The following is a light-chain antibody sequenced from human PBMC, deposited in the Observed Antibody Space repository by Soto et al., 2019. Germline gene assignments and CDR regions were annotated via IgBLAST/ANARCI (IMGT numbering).Light chain of an antibody. CDR1: QSVLYSSNNKNY. Sequence: DIVMTQSPDSLAVSLGERATINCKSSQSVLYSSNNKNYLAWYQQKPGQSPKLLIYWASTRESGVPDRFSGSGSGTEFNLTISSRQAEDVAVCDCQQYFGTPRIIFGQGTRLEIK. J-gene: IGKJ5*01. CDR3: QQYFGTPRII. CDR2: WAS. V-gene: IGKV4-1*01.